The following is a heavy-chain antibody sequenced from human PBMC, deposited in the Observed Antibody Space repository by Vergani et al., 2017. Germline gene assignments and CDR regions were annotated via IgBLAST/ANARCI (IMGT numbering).Heavy chain of an antibody. CDR2: IYYSGST. Sequence: QVQLQESGQGLVKPSETLSLTCTVSGGSISSYYWSWIRQPPGKGLEWIGYIYYSGSTNYNPSLKSRVTISVDTSKNQFSLRLNSVTAADTAVYYCAREEIAVATFDFWGQGTLVTVSS. V-gene: IGHV4-59*01. CDR3: AREEIAVATFDF. D-gene: IGHD6-19*01. CDR1: GGSISSYY. J-gene: IGHJ4*02.